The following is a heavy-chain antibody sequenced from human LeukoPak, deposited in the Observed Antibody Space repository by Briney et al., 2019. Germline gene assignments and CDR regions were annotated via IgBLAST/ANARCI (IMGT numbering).Heavy chain of an antibody. CDR1: GGSISSSSYY. D-gene: IGHD1-26*01. Sequence: SETLSLTCTVSGGSISSSSYYWGWIRQPPGKGLEWIGSIYYSGSTYYNPSLKSRVTISVDTSKNQFSLKLSSVTAADTAVYYCARDPVGALDVWGKGTTVTVSS. CDR2: IYYSGST. J-gene: IGHJ6*04. CDR3: ARDPVGALDV. V-gene: IGHV4-39*07.